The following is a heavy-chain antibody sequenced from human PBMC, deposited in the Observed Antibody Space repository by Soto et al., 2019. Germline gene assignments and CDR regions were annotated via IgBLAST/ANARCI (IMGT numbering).Heavy chain of an antibody. V-gene: IGHV1-69*13. CDR3: ARGLNGFFCSTSACGYYYYFGMDV. CDR2: IIPIFGTA. D-gene: IGHD2-2*01. CDR1: GGTFSSYA. J-gene: IGHJ6*02. Sequence: SVKVSCKASGGTFSSYAISWVRQAPGQGLEWMGGIIPIFGTANYAQKFQGRVTITADESTSTAYMELSSLRSEDTAVYYCARGLNGFFCSTSACGYYYYFGMDVWGQGTTVTVSS.